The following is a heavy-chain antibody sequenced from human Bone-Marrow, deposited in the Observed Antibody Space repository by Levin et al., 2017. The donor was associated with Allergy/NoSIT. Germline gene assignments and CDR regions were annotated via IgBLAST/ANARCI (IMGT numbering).Heavy chain of an antibody. Sequence: ASVKVSCKASGYTFTSYDINWVRQATGQGLEWMGWMNPNSGNTGYAQKFQGRVTMTRNTSISTAYMELSSLRSEDTAVYYCARGVVLVVTRYYYYGMDVWGQGTTVTVSS. CDR2: MNPNSGNT. CDR1: GYTFTSYD. V-gene: IGHV1-8*01. D-gene: IGHD3-22*01. CDR3: ARGVVLVVTRYYYYGMDV. J-gene: IGHJ6*02.